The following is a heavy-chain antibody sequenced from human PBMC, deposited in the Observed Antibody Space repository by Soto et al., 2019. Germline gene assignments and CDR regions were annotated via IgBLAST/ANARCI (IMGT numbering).Heavy chain of an antibody. CDR2: ISGSGGST. Sequence: EVQLLESGGGLVQPVGSLRLSCAASGFTFSSYAMRWVRQAPVKGLEWVSAISGSGGSTYYADSVKGRFTISRDNSKNTLYLQMNSLRAEDTAVYYCARRGSGSYYDYWGQGTRVTVSS. CDR1: GFTFSSYA. V-gene: IGHV3-23*01. CDR3: ARRGSGSYYDY. D-gene: IGHD1-26*01. J-gene: IGHJ4*02.